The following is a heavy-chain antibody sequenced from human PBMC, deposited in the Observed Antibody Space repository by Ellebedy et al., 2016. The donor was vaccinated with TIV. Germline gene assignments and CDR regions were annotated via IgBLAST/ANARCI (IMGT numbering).Heavy chain of an antibody. CDR1: GYTFTSYG. V-gene: IGHV1-18*01. CDR2: ISAYNGNT. D-gene: IGHD2-15*01. Sequence: ASVKVSXXASGYTFTSYGISWVRQAPGQGLEWMGWISAYNGNTNYAQKLQGRVTMTTDTSTSTAYMELSSLRSEDTAVYYCAADRIDYFDYWGQGTLVTVSS. CDR3: AADRIDYFDY. J-gene: IGHJ4*02.